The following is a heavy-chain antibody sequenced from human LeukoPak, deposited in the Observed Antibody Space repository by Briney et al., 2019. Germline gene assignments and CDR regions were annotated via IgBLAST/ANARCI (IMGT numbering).Heavy chain of an antibody. D-gene: IGHD6-13*01. Sequence: TSETLSLTCAVYGGSFSGLYWSWIRQPPGKGLEWIGEINHSGSTNYNPSLKSRVTISVDTSKNQFSLKLSSVTAADTAVYYCASLRVGSSFGYQYYIDVWGKGTTVTVSS. J-gene: IGHJ6*03. V-gene: IGHV4-34*01. CDR1: GGSFSGLY. CDR2: INHSGST. CDR3: ASLRVGSSFGYQYYIDV.